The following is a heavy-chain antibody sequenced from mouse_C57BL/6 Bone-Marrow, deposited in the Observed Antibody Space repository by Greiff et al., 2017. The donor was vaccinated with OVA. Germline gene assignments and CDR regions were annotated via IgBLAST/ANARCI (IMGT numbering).Heavy chain of an antibody. D-gene: IGHD1-1*01. CDR3: ARGELPWFAY. J-gene: IGHJ3*01. CDR2: ISDGGSYT. CDR1: GFTFSSYA. Sequence: EVNVVESGGGLVKPGGSLKLSCAASGFTFSSYAMSWVRQTPGKRLEWVATISDGGSYTYYQDNLQGRFTIARDNAKNNLYLQMSQLKSEDTAMYYCARGELPWFAYWGQGTLVTVSA. V-gene: IGHV5-4*03.